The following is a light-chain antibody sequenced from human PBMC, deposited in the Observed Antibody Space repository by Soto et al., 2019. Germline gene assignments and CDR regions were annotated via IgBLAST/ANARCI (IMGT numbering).Light chain of an antibody. J-gene: IGKJ4*01. Sequence: EIVMTQSPATLSVSPGERVTLSCRASQSVSTRLAWYQHKPGQSPRLLISGSTTGATGIPPRFSASGSGTDYTLTVNSLHSDDIAVYYCQQYHNWPVTFGGGTKVEIK. V-gene: IGKV3-15*01. CDR3: QQYHNWPVT. CDR1: QSVSTR. CDR2: GST.